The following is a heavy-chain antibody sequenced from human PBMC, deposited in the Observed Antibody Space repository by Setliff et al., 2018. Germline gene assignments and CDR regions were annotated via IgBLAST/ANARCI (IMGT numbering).Heavy chain of an antibody. CDR2: ISAYTGNT. J-gene: IGHJ1*01. V-gene: IGHV1-18*01. Sequence: ASVKVSCKASGYTFSHSGITWVRQAPGQGLEWMGWISAYTGNTNYAQKLQGRVTMTTDSSTNTAYLGLRGLTSDDTAVYYCSRLVRYCSRTTCQTASGAELWGQGTLVTVSS. CDR3: SRLVRYCSRTTCQTASGAEL. D-gene: IGHD2-2*01. CDR1: GYTFSHSG.